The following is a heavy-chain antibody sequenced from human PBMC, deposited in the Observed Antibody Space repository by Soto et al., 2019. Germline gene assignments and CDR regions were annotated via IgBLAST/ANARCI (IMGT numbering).Heavy chain of an antibody. CDR2: ISYDGSNK. CDR1: GFTFSSYG. J-gene: IGHJ4*02. CDR3: AKARFYLGAAAGPFDY. Sequence: GGSLRLSCAASGFTFSSYGMHWVRQAPGKGLEWVAVISYDGSNKYYADSVKGRFTISRDNSKNTLYLQMNSLRAEDTAVYYCAKARFYLGAAAGPFDYWGQGTLVTVSS. V-gene: IGHV3-30*18. D-gene: IGHD6-13*01.